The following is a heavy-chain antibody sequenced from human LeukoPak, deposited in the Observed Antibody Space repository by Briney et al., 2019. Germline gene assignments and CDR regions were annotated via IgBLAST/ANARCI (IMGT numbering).Heavy chain of an antibody. V-gene: IGHV3-11*01. CDR3: ARDRAGSWTYYYYYYGMDV. J-gene: IGHJ6*04. D-gene: IGHD6-13*01. CDR1: GFTFSDYY. CDR2: ISSSGSTI. Sequence: GGSLRLSCAASGFTFSDYYMSWIRQAPGKGLEWVSYISSSGSTIYYADSVKGRFTISRDNAKNSLYLQMNSLRAEDTAVYYCARDRAGSWTYYYYYYGMDVWGKGTTVTVSS.